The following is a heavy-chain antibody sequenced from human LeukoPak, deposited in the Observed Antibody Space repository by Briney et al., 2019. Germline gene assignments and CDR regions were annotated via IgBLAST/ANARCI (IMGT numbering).Heavy chain of an antibody. CDR3: ARSTMFRGVIGFDP. J-gene: IGHJ5*02. V-gene: IGHV4-59*01. CDR1: GGSINSYY. D-gene: IGHD3-10*01. Sequence: PSETLSLTCTVSGGSINSYYWSWIRQPPGKGLEWIGYIYYSVSTNYNPSLKSRVTISVDTSKNQFSLKLSSVTAADTAVYYCARSTMFRGVIGFDPWGQGTLVTVSS. CDR2: IYYSVST.